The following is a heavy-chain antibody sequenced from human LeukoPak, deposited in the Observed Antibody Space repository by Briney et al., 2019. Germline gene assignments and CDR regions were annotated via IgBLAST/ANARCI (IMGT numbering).Heavy chain of an antibody. J-gene: IGHJ5*02. D-gene: IGHD2-2*01. Sequence: GGSLRLSCIASGFSFSSYSMSWVRQAPGRGLDWVALIDRGSSVIYYADSVKGRFPISRDNAKNSLYLQMNNLRAEDTALYYCARDLPAATAWGQGTQVTVSS. CDR1: GFSFSSYS. CDR3: ARDLPAATA. V-gene: IGHV3-21*01. CDR2: IDRGSSVI.